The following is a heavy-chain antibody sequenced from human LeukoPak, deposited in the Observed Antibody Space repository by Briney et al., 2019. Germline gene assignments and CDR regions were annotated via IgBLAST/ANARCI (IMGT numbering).Heavy chain of an antibody. CDR2: ISGSGGST. J-gene: IGHJ4*02. V-gene: IGHV3-23*01. Sequence: PGGSLRLSCAASGFTFSSYAMSWVRQAPGKGLEWVSAISGSGGSTYYADSVKGRFTISSDNSKNTLYLQMNSLRAEDTAVYYCAKGEASPEPQYTYFDYWGQGTLVTVSS. CDR1: GFTFSSYA. D-gene: IGHD1-14*01. CDR3: AKGEASPEPQYTYFDY.